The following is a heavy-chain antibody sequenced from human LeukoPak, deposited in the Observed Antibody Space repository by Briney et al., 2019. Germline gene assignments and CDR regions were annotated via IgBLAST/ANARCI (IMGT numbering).Heavy chain of an antibody. CDR3: ARDRSAGPFDY. V-gene: IGHV4-39*07. D-gene: IGHD6-19*01. J-gene: IGHJ4*02. CDR1: GGSISSGSYY. Sequence: PSETLSLTCTVSGGSISSGSYYWGWIRQPPGKGLEWIGSIYYSGSTYYNPSLKSRVTISVDTSKNQFSLKLSSVTAADTAVYYCARDRSAGPFDYWGQGTLVTVSS. CDR2: IYYSGST.